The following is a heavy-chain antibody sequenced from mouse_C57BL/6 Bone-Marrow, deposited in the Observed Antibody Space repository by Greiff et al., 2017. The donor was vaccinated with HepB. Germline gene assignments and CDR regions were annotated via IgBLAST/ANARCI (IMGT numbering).Heavy chain of an antibody. D-gene: IGHD1-1*01. CDR1: GYTFTSYG. Sequence: VQLQQSGAELVRPGSSVKMSCKTSGYTFTSYGINWVKQRPGQGLEWIGYIYIGNGYTEYNEKFKGKATLTSDTSSSTAYMQLSSLTSEDSAIYFCARYSPITTVVEGWYFDVWGTGTTVTVSS. CDR2: IYIGNGYT. J-gene: IGHJ1*03. CDR3: ARYSPITTVVEGWYFDV. V-gene: IGHV1-58*01.